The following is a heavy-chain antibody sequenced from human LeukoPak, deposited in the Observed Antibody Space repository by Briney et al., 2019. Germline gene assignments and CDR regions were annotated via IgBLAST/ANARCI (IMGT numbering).Heavy chain of an antibody. J-gene: IGHJ4*02. CDR2: INPNSGGT. Sequence: GASVTVSCKASGYTFTGYYMHWVRQAPGQGLEWMGWINPNSGGTNYAQKFQGRVTMTRDTSISTAYMELSRLRSDDTAVYYSARDYCSSTSCYTGRVDYWGQGTLVTVSS. CDR3: ARDYCSSTSCYTGRVDY. CDR1: GYTFTGYY. V-gene: IGHV1-2*02. D-gene: IGHD2-2*02.